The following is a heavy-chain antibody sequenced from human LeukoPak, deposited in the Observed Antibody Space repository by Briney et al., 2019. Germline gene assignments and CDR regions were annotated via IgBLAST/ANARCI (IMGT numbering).Heavy chain of an antibody. D-gene: IGHD3-10*01. CDR3: ARGDDGVYYATLDS. J-gene: IGHJ4*02. Sequence: SGGSLRLSCAASGFTVDSNYLSWVRQAPGKGLEWVSTIYTGGNTYYAASGKGRFTISRDFSKNTVVLHMNSLRAEDTAMYYCARGDDGVYYATLDSWGKGALVTVSS. CDR1: GFTVDSNY. CDR2: IYTGGNT. V-gene: IGHV3-53*01.